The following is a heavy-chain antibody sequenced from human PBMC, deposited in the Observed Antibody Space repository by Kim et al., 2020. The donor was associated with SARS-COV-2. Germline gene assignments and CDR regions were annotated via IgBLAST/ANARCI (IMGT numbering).Heavy chain of an antibody. CDR1: GFTFSSYE. Sequence: GGSLRLSCAASGFTFSSYEMNWVRQAPGKGLEWVSYISSSCSTIYYADSVKGRFTISRDNAKNSLYLQMNSLRAEDTAVYYCASLMITFGGSDYWGQGTLVTVSS. CDR3: ASLMITFGGSDY. J-gene: IGHJ4*02. D-gene: IGHD3-16*01. V-gene: IGHV3-48*03. CDR2: ISSSCSTI.